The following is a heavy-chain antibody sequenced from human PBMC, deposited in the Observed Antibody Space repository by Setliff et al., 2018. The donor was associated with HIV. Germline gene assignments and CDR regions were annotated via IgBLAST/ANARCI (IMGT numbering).Heavy chain of an antibody. D-gene: IGHD1-26*01. CDR3: ARDRYGGSYFVYYDL. V-gene: IGHV3-11*04. Sequence: TGGSLRLSCAASGFTFSDYYVSWIRQAPGKGLEWVSSITTSGGAIYYADSVKGRFTISRDNAKNSLYLQMNSLRAEDTAVYYCARDRYGGSYFVYYDLWGRGTLVTVSS. CDR2: ITTSGGAI. J-gene: IGHJ2*01. CDR1: GFTFSDYY.